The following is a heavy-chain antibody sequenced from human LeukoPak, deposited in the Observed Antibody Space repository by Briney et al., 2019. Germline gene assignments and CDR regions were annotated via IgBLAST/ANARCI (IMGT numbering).Heavy chain of an antibody. CDR2: IYYSGST. D-gene: IGHD3-22*01. V-gene: IGHV4-59*01. CDR1: GGSISSYY. J-gene: IGHJ1*01. CDR3: AARPYIYYDSSGYPFQH. Sequence: SETLSLTCTVSGGSISSYYWSWIRQPPGKGLEWIGYIYYSGSTNYSPSLKSRVTISVDTSKDQFSLKLSSVTAADTAVYYCAARPYIYYDSSGYPFQHWGQGTLVTVSS.